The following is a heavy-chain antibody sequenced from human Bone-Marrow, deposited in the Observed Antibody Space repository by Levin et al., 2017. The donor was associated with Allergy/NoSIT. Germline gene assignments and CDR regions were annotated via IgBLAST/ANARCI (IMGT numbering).Heavy chain of an antibody. CDR2: ISYDGSNK. CDR1: GFTFSSYG. J-gene: IGHJ4*02. V-gene: IGHV3-30*18. D-gene: IGHD4-23*01. CDR3: AKTDDYGGPEGGYFDY. Sequence: GGSLRLSCAASGFTFSSYGMHWVRQAPGKGLEWVAVISYDGSNKYYADSVKGRFTISRDNSKNTLYLQMNSLRAEDTAVYYCAKTDDYGGPEGGYFDYWGQGTLVTVSS.